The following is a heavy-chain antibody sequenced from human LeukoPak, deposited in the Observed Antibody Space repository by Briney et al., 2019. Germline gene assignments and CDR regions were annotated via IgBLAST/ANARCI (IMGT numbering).Heavy chain of an antibody. CDR3: TNVRNWNYGEVDV. D-gene: IGHD1-7*01. CDR2: IRSKAYGGTT. J-gene: IGHJ6*02. CDR1: GFTFGDYA. V-gene: IGHV3-49*03. Sequence: PGGSLRLSCTASGFTFGDYAMSWFRQAPGKGLEWVGFIRSKAYGGTTEYAASVKGRFTISRDDSKSIAYLQMNSLKTEDTAVYYCTNVRNWNYGEVDVWGQGTTVTVSS.